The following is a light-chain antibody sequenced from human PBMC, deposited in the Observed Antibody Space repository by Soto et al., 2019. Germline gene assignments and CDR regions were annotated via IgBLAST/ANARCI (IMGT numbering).Light chain of an antibody. CDR1: QGIRND. Sequence: AIQMTQSPSSLSASVGDRVTITCRASQGIRNDSRWYQQKPGKAPKLLIYAASSLQSGVPSRFRGRGSGPDFTLTLSSLQPEDFAAYYCLHDCNNPRTFGQGTKLEIK. V-gene: IGKV1-6*01. CDR3: LHDCNNPRT. CDR2: AAS. J-gene: IGKJ2*02.